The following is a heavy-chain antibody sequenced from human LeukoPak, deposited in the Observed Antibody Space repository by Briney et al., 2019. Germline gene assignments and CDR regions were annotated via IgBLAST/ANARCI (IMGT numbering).Heavy chain of an antibody. D-gene: IGHD3-10*01. V-gene: IGHV4-39*07. CDR3: ARVSLITGFGAY. Sequence: SETLSLTCTVSGGSISSSSYYWGWIRQPPGKGLEWIGSIYYSGSTYYNPSLKSRVTISVDTSKNQFSLKLSSVTAADTAVYYCARVSLITGFGAYWGQGTLVTVSS. CDR1: GGSISSSSYY. CDR2: IYYSGST. J-gene: IGHJ4*02.